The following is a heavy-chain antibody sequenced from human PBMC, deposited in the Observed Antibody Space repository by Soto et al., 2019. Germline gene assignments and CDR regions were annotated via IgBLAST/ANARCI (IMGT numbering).Heavy chain of an antibody. CDR2: IRSKANNYAT. D-gene: IGHD5-18*01. J-gene: IGHJ4*02. CDR3: TRHVTDF. V-gene: IGHV3-73*01. CDR1: GFTFSGSA. Sequence: EVQLVESGGGLVQPGGSLKLSCAASGFTFSGSAMHWVRQASGKGLEWVGRIRSKANNYATAYAASVKGRCTISRDDSKNTAYLQMNSLKTEDTAVYYFTRHVTDFWGQGTLVTVSS.